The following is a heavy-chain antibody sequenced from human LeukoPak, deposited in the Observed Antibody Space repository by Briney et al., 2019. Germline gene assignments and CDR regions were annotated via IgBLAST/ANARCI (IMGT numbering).Heavy chain of an antibody. D-gene: IGHD6-19*01. CDR3: AREFTSGWTDY. CDR1: GFTFSYFG. V-gene: IGHV3-21*01. J-gene: IGHJ4*02. Sequence: GGSLRLSCVASGFTFSYFGMIWVRQAPGEGLEWVSSISGSGTYIYSTDSVKGRFTVSRDNAKNSLYLLMNSLTAEDTAVYYCAREFTSGWTDYWGQGTLVTVSS. CDR2: ISGSGTYI.